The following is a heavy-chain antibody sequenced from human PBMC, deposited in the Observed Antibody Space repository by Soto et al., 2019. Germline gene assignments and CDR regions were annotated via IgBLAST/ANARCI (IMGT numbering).Heavy chain of an antibody. CDR2: IKSKTACGTT. CDR3: TPDLRRFSTTSIGAFVI. CDR1: GFTFSNAW. Sequence: EVQLVESGGGLVKPGGSLRLSCAASGFTFSNAWMSWVRQAPGKGLEWVGRIKSKTACGTTDYATPVKGRFTISRDDSKNKLYLQRNSLKTEDTAVYYCTPDLRRFSTTSIGAFVIWGEGTMVTVSS. D-gene: IGHD4-17*01. V-gene: IGHV3-15*01. J-gene: IGHJ3*02.